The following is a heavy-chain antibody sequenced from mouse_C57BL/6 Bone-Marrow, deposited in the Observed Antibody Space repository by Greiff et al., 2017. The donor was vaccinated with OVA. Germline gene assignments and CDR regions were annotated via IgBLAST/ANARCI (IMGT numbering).Heavy chain of an antibody. CDR3: ARQGDALYYYAMDY. J-gene: IGHJ4*01. V-gene: IGHV5-6*01. Sequence: ESGGDLVKPGGSLKLSCAASGFTFSSYGMSWVRQTPDKRLEWVATISSGGSYTYYPDSGKGRFTISRDNAKNTLYLQMSSLKSEDTAMYYCARQGDALYYYAMDYWGQGTSVTVSS. CDR2: ISSGGSYT. CDR1: GFTFSSYG. D-gene: IGHD2-13*01.